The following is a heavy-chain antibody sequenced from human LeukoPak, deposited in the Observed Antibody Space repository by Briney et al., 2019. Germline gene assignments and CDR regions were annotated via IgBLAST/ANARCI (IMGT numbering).Heavy chain of an antibody. D-gene: IGHD5-12*01. Sequence: GGSLRLSCTASGLLFGDYAMTWVRQAPGKGLEWIGLIRGKAYGGTTEYAASVKGRFTISRDNSKNTLYLQMNSLRAEDTAVYYCARGPSGYHNTGGQGTLVTVSS. CDR1: GLLFGDYA. CDR3: ARGPSGYHNT. V-gene: IGHV3-49*04. CDR2: IRGKAYGGTT. J-gene: IGHJ4*02.